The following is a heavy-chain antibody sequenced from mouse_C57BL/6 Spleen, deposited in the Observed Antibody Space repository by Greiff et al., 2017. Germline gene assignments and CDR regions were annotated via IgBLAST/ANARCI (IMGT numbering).Heavy chain of an antibody. CDR1: GFTFSSYG. Sequence: EVQRVESGGDLVKPGGSLKLSCAASGFTFSSYGMSWVRQTPDKRLEWVATISSGGSYTYYPDSVKGRFTISRDNAKNTLYLQLSNLKSEDTAMYYRARYDCYGCSCEYFEGWGTGTTVTVSS. J-gene: IGHJ1*03. D-gene: IGHD1-1*01. CDR2: ISSGGSYT. CDR3: ARYDCYGCSCEYFEG. V-gene: IGHV5-6*01.